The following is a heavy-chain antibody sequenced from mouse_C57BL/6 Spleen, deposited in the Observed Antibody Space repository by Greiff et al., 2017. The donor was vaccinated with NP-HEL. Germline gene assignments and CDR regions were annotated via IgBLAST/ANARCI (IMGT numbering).Heavy chain of an antibody. CDR2: IYWDDDK. V-gene: IGHV8-12*01. Sequence: QVTLKECGPGILQSSQTLSLTCSFSGFSLSTSGMGVSWIRQPSGKGLEWLAHIYWDDDKRYNPSLKSRLTISKDTSRNQVFLKITSVDTSDTATYYCARRNWDDYAMDYWGQGTSVTVSS. D-gene: IGHD4-1*01. CDR1: GFSLSTSGMG. J-gene: IGHJ4*01. CDR3: ARRNWDDYAMDY.